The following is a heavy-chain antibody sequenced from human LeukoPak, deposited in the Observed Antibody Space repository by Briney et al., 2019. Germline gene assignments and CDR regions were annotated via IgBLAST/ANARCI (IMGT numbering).Heavy chain of an antibody. CDR2: ISNSGSTI. D-gene: IGHD6-19*01. V-gene: IGHV3-48*03. CDR1: GFTFSSYE. Sequence: GGSLRLSCAASGFTFSSYEMNWVRQAPGKGLEWISYISNSGSTIYYADSAKGRFTISRDIAKNSLYLQMNSLRAEDTAVYYCARSPTGSGWYYLDYWGQGTLVTVSS. J-gene: IGHJ4*02. CDR3: ARSPTGSGWYYLDY.